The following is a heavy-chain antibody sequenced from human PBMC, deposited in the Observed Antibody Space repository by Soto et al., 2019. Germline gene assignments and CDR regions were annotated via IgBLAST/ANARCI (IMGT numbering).Heavy chain of an antibody. D-gene: IGHD5-12*01. CDR3: AKRSQPPGGGLPLNWFDL. CDR1: GFTFNIYA. Sequence: GGSLRLSCSASGFTFNIYAMNWVRQAQGKGLEWVSTISGSGGSTYYADSVKGRFTISRDNSRNTLYLQMNSLRVEDTAVYYCAKRSQPPGGGLPLNWFDLWGQGTLVTVSS. J-gene: IGHJ5*02. CDR2: ISGSGGST. V-gene: IGHV3-23*01.